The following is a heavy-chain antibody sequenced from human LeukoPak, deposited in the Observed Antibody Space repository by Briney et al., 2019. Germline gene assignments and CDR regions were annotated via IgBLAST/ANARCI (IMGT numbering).Heavy chain of an antibody. V-gene: IGHV4-59*08. CDR2: VYYSGAT. CDR3: ARRVAVTGIYCFDL. D-gene: IGHD6-19*01. Sequence: SETLSLTCTVAGGSISAYYWSWIRQPPGKGLEWIGYVYYSGATNYNPSLKSRVTISLETSKNQFSLRLTSVTAADTAVYYRARRVAVTGIYCFDLWGQGTPVTVSS. CDR1: GGSISAYY. J-gene: IGHJ4*02.